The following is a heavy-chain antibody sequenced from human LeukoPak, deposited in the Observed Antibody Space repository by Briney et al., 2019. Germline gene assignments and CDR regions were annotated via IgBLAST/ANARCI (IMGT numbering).Heavy chain of an antibody. V-gene: IGHV7-4-1*02. CDR3: ARPPLGAPVPFDY. CDR1: GYTFTNYA. Sequence: ASVKVSCKASGYTFTNYAMNWVRQAPGQGLEWMGWINTNTGNLTYAQGFTGRFVFSLDTSVSTAYLQISSLKAEDTAVYYCARPPLGAPVPFDYWGQGTLVTVSS. J-gene: IGHJ4*02. CDR2: INTNTGNL. D-gene: IGHD1-26*01.